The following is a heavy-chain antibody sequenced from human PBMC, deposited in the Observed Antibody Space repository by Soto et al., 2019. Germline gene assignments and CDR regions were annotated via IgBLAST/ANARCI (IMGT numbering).Heavy chain of an antibody. Sequence: ASLKVSLTASGYSFTKYGISCGRQAPGQGLEWMGWISTYNGDTNYAQSLQGRVTMTTDTSTTTSYMELNSLTSDDTAVDYCAAGDSSETWDHWGQGTLVTVS. CDR3: AAGDSSETWDH. D-gene: IGHD6-19*01. V-gene: IGHV1-18*04. CDR1: GYSFTKYG. CDR2: ISTYNGDT. J-gene: IGHJ4*02.